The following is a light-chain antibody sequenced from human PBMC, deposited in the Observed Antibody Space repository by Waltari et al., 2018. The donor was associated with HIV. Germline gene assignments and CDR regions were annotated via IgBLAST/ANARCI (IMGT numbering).Light chain of an antibody. V-gene: IGLV1-47*01. CDR2: RNN. CDR3: ATWDDSLSARV. J-gene: IGLJ3*02. Sequence: QSVLTQPPSASGTPGQRVTISCSGSSSNIESNFVYWYQQLPGTAPKLLIYRNNQRPSGVPDRVSGSKSGTSASLAITGLRSEDESDYYCATWDDSLSARVFGGGTKLTVL. CDR1: SSNIESNF.